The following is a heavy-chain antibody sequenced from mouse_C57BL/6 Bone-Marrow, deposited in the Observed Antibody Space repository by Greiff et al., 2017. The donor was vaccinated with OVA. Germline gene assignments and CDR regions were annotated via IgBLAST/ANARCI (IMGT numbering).Heavy chain of an antibody. V-gene: IGHV5-2*03. J-gene: IGHJ1*03. D-gene: IGHD6-1*01. CDR1: EYEFPSHD. CDR3: ARLATNWYFDV. CDR2: INSDGGST. Sequence: EVKLMESGGGLVQPGESLKLSCESNEYEFPSHDMSWVRKTPEKRLELVAAINSDGGSTYYPDTMERRFIISRDNTKKTLYLQMSSLRSEDTAMYYCARLATNWYFDVWGTGTTVTVSS.